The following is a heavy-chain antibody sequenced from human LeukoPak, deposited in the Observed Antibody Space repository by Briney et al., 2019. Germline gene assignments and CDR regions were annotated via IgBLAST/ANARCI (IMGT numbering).Heavy chain of an antibody. CDR2: ISSSSSYI. CDR3: ARGGYSSSWSYHYYYYYGMDV. J-gene: IGHJ6*02. V-gene: IGHV3-21*01. CDR1: GFTFSSYA. Sequence: PGGSLRLSCAASGFTFSSYAMSWVRQAPGKGLEWVSSISSSSSYIYYADSVKGRFTISRDNAKNSLYLQMNSLRAEDTAVYYCARGGYSSSWSYHYYYYYGMDVWGQGTTVTVSS. D-gene: IGHD6-13*01.